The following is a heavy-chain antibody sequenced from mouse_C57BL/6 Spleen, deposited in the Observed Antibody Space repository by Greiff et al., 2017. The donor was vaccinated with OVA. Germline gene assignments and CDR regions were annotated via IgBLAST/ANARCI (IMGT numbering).Heavy chain of an antibody. D-gene: IGHD6-1*01. J-gene: IGHJ4*01. CDR3: ARSSPTAMDY. Sequence: VQLQQSGAELVRPGTSVKVSCKASGYAFTNYLIEWVKQRPGKGLEWIGEINPGSGGTYYNEKFKGKATLTADKSSSTAYMQLSSLTSDDSAVYFCARSSPTAMDYWGQGTSVTVSS. CDR2: INPGSGGT. V-gene: IGHV1-54*01. CDR1: GYAFTNYL.